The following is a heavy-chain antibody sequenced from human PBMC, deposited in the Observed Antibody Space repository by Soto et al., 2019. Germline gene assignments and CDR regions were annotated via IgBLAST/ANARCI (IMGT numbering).Heavy chain of an antibody. D-gene: IGHD3-10*01. V-gene: IGHV1-3*01. CDR2: INPASGKT. J-gene: IGHJ4*01. CDR3: ARDLWLGESFRYYFDY. CDR1: GYTFTNYS. Sequence: APVKLSCHASGYTFTNYSLEGVRQAPGQRLEWMGWINPASGKTKYSQRFQGRVTITRDTSASTAYMELSSLTSEDTALYYCARDLWLGESFRYYFDYWAQGTLVTVSP.